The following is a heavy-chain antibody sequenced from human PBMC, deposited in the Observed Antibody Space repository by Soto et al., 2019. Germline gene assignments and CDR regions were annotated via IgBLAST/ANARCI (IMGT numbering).Heavy chain of an antibody. D-gene: IGHD1-26*01. CDR1: GGTFSSYA. Sequence: SVKVSCKASGGTFSSYAVSWVRQAPGQGLECMGGIIPIFGTANYAQKFEGRVTVTAADSTSTAFLELSSLRAEDTPVYYCATYYRAVRYAFNDWGQAAMLTVSS. CDR3: ATYYRAVRYAFND. CDR2: IIPIFGTA. V-gene: IGHV1-69*13. J-gene: IGHJ4*02.